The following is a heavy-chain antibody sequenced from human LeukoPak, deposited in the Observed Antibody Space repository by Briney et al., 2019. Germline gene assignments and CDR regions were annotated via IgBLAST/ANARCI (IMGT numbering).Heavy chain of an antibody. D-gene: IGHD6-13*01. CDR2: LDYSGTT. CDR1: GDSISGSGNH. CDR3: ARQFSSSPIDT. J-gene: IGHJ3*02. V-gene: IGHV4-39*01. Sequence: SSETLSLTCTVSGDSISGSGNHWGWIRQSPGKGLEWIGSLDYSGTTHYNPSLKSQFTISRDTSKNQVSLKVTSVTAADTAVYHCARQFSSSPIDTWGQGTMVTVSS.